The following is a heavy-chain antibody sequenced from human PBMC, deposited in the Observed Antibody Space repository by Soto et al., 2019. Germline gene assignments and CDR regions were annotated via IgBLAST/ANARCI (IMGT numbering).Heavy chain of an antibody. V-gene: IGHV1-46*01. J-gene: IGHJ4*02. D-gene: IGHD1-26*01. CDR3: ARGSSTKTVGATIDY. Sequence: ASVKVSCKASGYTFTSYYMHWVRQAPGQGLERMGIINPSGGSTSYAQKFQGRVTMTRDTSTSTVYMELSSLRSEDTAVYYCARGSSTKTVGATIDYWGQGTLVTVSS. CDR2: INPSGGST. CDR1: GYTFTSYY.